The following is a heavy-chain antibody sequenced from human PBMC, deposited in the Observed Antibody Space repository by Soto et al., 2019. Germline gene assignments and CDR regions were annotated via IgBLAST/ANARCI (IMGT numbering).Heavy chain of an antibody. V-gene: IGHV3-9*01. D-gene: IGHD6-13*01. CDR2: ISWNSGSI. CDR1: GFTFDDYA. J-gene: IGHJ6*02. CDR3: AKAQSSSSWYAEYYYYGMDV. Sequence: GGSLRLSCAASGFTFDDYAMHWVRQAPGKGLEWVSGISWNSGSIGYADSVKGRFTISRDNAKNSLYLQMNSLRAEDTGLYYCAKAQSSSSWYAEYYYYGMDVWGQGTTVTVSS.